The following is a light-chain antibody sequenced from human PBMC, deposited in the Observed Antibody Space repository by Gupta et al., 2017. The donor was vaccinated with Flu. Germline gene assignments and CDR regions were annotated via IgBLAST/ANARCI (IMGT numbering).Light chain of an antibody. V-gene: IGKV3-20*01. J-gene: IGKJ4*01. Sequence: EIVLTQSPGTLSLSPGERATLFCRASQSVTSTSLAWYQQKPGQAPRLVIYGASSRATGIPDSFSGSGSGTDFTLTISRLEPEDFAVYYCQQYGRSPLTFGGGTKVEIK. CDR3: QQYGRSPLT. CDR2: GAS. CDR1: QSVTSTS.